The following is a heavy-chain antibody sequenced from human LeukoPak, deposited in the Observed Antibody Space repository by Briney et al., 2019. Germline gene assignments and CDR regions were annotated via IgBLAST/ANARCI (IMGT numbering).Heavy chain of an antibody. CDR1: GYSFTSYW. J-gene: IGHJ4*02. D-gene: IGHD6-19*01. CDR3: ARQRRSSGWPNDY. CDR2: IYPDDSDT. Sequence: GESLKISCKGSGYSFTSYWIAWVRQMPGKGLEWMGIIYPDDSDTRYSPSFQGQVTITADKSISTAYLQWSSLRASDNAMYYCARQRRSSGWPNDYWGQGTLVTVSS. V-gene: IGHV5-51*01.